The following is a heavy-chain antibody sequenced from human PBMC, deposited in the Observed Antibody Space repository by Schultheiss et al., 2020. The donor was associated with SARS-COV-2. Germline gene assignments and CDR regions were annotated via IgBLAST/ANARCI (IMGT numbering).Heavy chain of an antibody. CDR2: ISASGGDT. V-gene: IGHV3-23*01. Sequence: GGSLRLSCAASGFTFSSYAMSWVRQAPGKGLEWVSAISASGGDTYYADSVKGRFTISRDDSKNTLYLQVNSLRIEDTALYYCARDGWDVGGAFDVWGQGTMVTVSS. CDR1: GFTFSSYA. D-gene: IGHD2-15*01. J-gene: IGHJ3*01. CDR3: ARDGWDVGGAFDV.